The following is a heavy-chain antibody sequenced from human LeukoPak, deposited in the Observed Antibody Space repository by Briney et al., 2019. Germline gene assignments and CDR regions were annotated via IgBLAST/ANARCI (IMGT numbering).Heavy chain of an antibody. V-gene: IGHV4-59*01. CDR3: ARDLELERNRWNYFES. J-gene: IGHJ4*02. CDR1: GGSITNYH. D-gene: IGHD1-1*01. Sequence: PSETLSLTCSVSGGSITNYHWTWIRQPPGQGLEWIGFVYYTGSANYSPSLKIRVTMSVDTSKQQFSLRLSSVTAADTAVYYCARDLELERNRWNYFESWGQGTLVTVPS. CDR2: VYYTGSA.